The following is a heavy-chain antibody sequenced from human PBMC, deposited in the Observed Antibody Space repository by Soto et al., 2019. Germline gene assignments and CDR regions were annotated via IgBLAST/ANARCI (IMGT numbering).Heavy chain of an antibody. V-gene: IGHV1-18*04. Sequence: QVQLVQSGAEGKKPGASVKVSCKASGYTFTSYAFSWVRQAPGQGLEWMGWISAYNGNTNYAQRLQGRVTMTTDTSTSTAYMELRSLRSDDTDVYYCAREDLAEYFQHWGQGTLVTVSS. J-gene: IGHJ1*01. CDR2: ISAYNGNT. CDR1: GYTFTSYA. CDR3: AREDLAEYFQH.